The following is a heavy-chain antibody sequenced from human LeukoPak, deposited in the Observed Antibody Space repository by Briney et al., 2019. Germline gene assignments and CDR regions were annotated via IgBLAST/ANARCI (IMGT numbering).Heavy chain of an antibody. D-gene: IGHD6-6*01. J-gene: IGHJ4*02. Sequence: SETLSLTCTVSGGSISNYFWSWIRQPAGKGLEWIGRIYSSGSTDYNPSLKSRVTMSVDTSKNQFSLKLTSVTAADTAVYCCARYSSSSKFDYWGQGTLVTVSS. V-gene: IGHV4-4*07. CDR2: IYSSGST. CDR1: GGSISNYF. CDR3: ARYSSSSKFDY.